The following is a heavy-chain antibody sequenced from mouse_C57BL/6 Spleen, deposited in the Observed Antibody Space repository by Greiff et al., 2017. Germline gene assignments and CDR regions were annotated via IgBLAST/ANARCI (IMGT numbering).Heavy chain of an antibody. V-gene: IGHV5-4*01. J-gene: IGHJ3*01. CDR2: ISDGGSYT. Sequence: EVHLVESGGGLVKPGGSLKLSCAASGFTFSSYAMSWVRQTPEKRLEWVATISDGGSYTYYPDNVKGRFTISRDNAKNNLYLQMSHLKSEDTAMYYCARGGDDYDGETWFAYWGQGTLVTVSA. D-gene: IGHD2-4*01. CDR3: ARGGDDYDGETWFAY. CDR1: GFTFSSYA.